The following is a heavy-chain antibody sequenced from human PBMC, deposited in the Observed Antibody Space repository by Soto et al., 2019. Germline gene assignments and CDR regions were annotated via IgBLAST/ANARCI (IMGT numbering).Heavy chain of an antibody. D-gene: IGHD6-6*01. V-gene: IGHV2-5*02. CDR1: GFSLSTRGVG. Sequence: QITLKESGPTLVKSTQTLTLTCTFSGFSLSTRGVGVGWIRQPPGKALEWLALIYWDDDKRYSPSLKTRLTITKEISRNQVVLTMNRMDPVDTATYYCAAARPTLFDYWGQGTLVTVSS. J-gene: IGHJ4*02. CDR2: IYWDDDK. CDR3: AAARPTLFDY.